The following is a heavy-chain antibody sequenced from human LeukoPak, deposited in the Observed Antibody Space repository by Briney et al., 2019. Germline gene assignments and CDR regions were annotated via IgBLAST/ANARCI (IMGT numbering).Heavy chain of an antibody. CDR1: GFTFSSYA. J-gene: IGHJ4*02. Sequence: PGRSLRLSCAASGFTFSSYAMHWVRQVPGKGLEWVAVISYDGSNKYYADSVKGRFTISRDNSKNTLYLQMNSLRAEDTAVYYCARGDYYDSSGYSNYWGQGTLVTVSS. CDR2: ISYDGSNK. V-gene: IGHV3-30-3*01. D-gene: IGHD3-22*01. CDR3: ARGDYYDSSGYSNY.